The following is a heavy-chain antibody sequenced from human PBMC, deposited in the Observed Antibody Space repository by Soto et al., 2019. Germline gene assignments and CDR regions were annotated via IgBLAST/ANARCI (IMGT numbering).Heavy chain of an antibody. CDR2: IDPSDSYT. D-gene: IGHD2-21*02. V-gene: IGHV5-10-1*01. J-gene: IGHJ4*02. Sequence: GESLKISCKASGYSFTSYWISWVRQMPGKGLEWMGRIDPSDSYTHYSPSFQGHVTISADKSISTAYLQWSSLKASDAAIYFCARGQSYYYSSPASYPFDFWGQGILVTVSS. CDR1: GYSFTSYW. CDR3: ARGQSYYYSSPASYPFDF.